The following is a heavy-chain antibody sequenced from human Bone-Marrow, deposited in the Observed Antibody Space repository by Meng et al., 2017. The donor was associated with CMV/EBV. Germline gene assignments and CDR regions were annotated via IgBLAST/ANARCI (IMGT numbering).Heavy chain of an antibody. CDR1: GGTFSSYA. V-gene: IGHV1-69*10. CDR2: IIPILGIA. Sequence: QVQLWQSGAEVKKPGTSVKVSGKRSGGTFSSYAISWGRQAPGQGLEWMGGIIPILGIANYAQKFQGRVTITADKSTSTDYRELSSLRSEDTAVYYCATVGPYYWGQGTLVTVSS. J-gene: IGHJ4*02. CDR3: ATVGPYY.